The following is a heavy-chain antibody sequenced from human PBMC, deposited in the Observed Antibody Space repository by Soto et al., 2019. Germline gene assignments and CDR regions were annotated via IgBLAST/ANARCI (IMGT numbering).Heavy chain of an antibody. CDR1: GFTISSNA. D-gene: IGHD1-1*01. Sequence: GALRLSCAASGFTISSNAMYWVRQAPGKGLEWVSAISDRGDTTHYADSVKGRFTISRDTSKNTLHLQMNALRADDTAVYYCAKDKPGTTSFDYWGQGTLVTVSS. V-gene: IGHV3-23*01. CDR2: ISDRGDTT. CDR3: AKDKPGTTSFDY. J-gene: IGHJ4*02.